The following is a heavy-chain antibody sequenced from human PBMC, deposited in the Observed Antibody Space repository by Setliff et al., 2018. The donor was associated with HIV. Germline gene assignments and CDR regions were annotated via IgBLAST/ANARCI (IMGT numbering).Heavy chain of an antibody. Sequence: PGGSLRLSCEASGFTVSSSYMAWVRQAPGKGLEWVSTIYSDGSTYHRDSVKGRFTLSRDNSKNTLFLQMNSLRPEDTAVYYCARVRLYNTALDYWGQGTLVTVSS. CDR2: IYSDGST. D-gene: IGHD3-3*01. J-gene: IGHJ4*02. V-gene: IGHV3-66*02. CDR1: GFTVSSSY. CDR3: ARVRLYNTALDY.